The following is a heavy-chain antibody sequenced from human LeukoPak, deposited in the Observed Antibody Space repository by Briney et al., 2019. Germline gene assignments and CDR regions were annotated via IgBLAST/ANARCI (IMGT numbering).Heavy chain of an antibody. Sequence: SETLSLTCAVYGGSFSGYYWSWIRQPPGKGLEWIGEINHSGSTNYDPSLKSRVTISVDTSKNQFSLKLSSVTAADTAVYYCARGPGYCSGGSCLRFDYWGQGTLVTVSS. J-gene: IGHJ4*02. CDR1: GGSFSGYY. CDR3: ARGPGYCSGGSCLRFDY. V-gene: IGHV4-34*01. D-gene: IGHD2-15*01. CDR2: INHSGST.